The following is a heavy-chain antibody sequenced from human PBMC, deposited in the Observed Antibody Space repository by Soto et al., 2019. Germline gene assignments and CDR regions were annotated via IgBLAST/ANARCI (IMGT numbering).Heavy chain of an antibody. D-gene: IGHD4-17*01. CDR1: GFTFSGSA. Sequence: GGSLRLSCAASGFTFSGSAMHWVRQASGKGLEWVGRIRSKANSYATDYAASGKGRFTISRDDSKNTAYLQMNSLKTEDTAVYYCTRRRENDYGDYNYYYYMDVWGKGTTVTVSS. CDR2: IRSKANSYAT. V-gene: IGHV3-73*01. CDR3: TRRRENDYGDYNYYYYMDV. J-gene: IGHJ6*03.